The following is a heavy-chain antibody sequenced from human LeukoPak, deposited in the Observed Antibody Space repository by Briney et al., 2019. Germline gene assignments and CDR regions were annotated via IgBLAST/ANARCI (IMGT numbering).Heavy chain of an antibody. CDR1: GGSISSHY. Sequence: SETLSLTCTVSGGSISSHYWSWIRQPPGKGLEWIGYIYYSGSTNYNPSLKSRVTISVDTSKNQFSLKLSSVTAADTAVYYCARALRYFDWSTAGYYYYMDVWGKGTTVTVSS. CDR3: ARALRYFDWSTAGYYYYMDV. J-gene: IGHJ6*03. CDR2: IYYSGST. V-gene: IGHV4-59*11. D-gene: IGHD3-9*01.